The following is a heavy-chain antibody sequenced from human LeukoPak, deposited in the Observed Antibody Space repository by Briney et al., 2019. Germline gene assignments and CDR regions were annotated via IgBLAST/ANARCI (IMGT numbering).Heavy chain of an antibody. CDR2: IRRGTNSYTT. CDR1: GFTFSDYI. D-gene: IGHD4-23*01. CDR3: TRDGGEGGNSAFDI. J-gene: IGHJ3*02. V-gene: IGHV3-72*01. Sequence: PGGPLRLSCAASGFTFSDYILDWVRQAPGKGLEWVGRIRRGTNSYTTEYAASVEGRFTISRDDSKNSLYLHMNSLKTEDTAVYHCTRDGGEGGNSAFDIWGQGAVVTVSS.